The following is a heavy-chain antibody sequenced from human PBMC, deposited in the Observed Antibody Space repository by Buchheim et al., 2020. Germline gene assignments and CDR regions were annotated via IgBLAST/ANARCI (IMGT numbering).Heavy chain of an antibody. CDR1: GGTFSNSG. CDR2: IVPFFQTP. CDR3: ARAGVPAVIAYYFDS. V-gene: IGHV1-69*01. Sequence: QVQLVQSGAEVKKPGSSVRVSCKTSGGTFSNSGIYWVRQAPGHGLEWMGGIVPFFQTPDYGQKFQGRVTIGADESTSTVYMELSRLRSDDTAMYYCARAGVPAVIAYYFDSWGQGTL. D-gene: IGHD2/OR15-2a*01. J-gene: IGHJ4*02.